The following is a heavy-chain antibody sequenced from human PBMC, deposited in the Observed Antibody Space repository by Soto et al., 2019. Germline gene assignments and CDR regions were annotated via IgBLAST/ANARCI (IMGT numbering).Heavy chain of an antibody. CDR3: ARARFQVLYGKPYFDS. D-gene: IGHD2-2*02. V-gene: IGHV4-31*03. CDR1: GGSITTGGSY. Sequence: PSETLSLTCTVSGGSITTGGSYWSWIRQHPGKGLEWIGNIYHSGNTYYNPSLKSRLTTSVDTSTNHFSLMVDSVTAEDTAVYYCARARFQVLYGKPYFDSWGQGTLVTVSS. J-gene: IGHJ4*02. CDR2: IYHSGNT.